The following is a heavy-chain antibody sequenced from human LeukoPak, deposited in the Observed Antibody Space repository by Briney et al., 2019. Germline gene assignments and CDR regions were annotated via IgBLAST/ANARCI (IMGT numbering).Heavy chain of an antibody. CDR3: ATAEGVPTRLDY. CDR2: INHSGST. J-gene: IGHJ4*02. CDR1: GGSFGGYY. Sequence: SETLSLTCAVYGGSFGGYYWSWVRQPPGKGLEWIGEINHSGSTNYNPSLKSRVTISVDTSKNQFSLKLSSVTAADTAVYYCATAEGVPTRLDYWGQGTLVTVSS. D-gene: IGHD1-1*01. V-gene: IGHV4-34*01.